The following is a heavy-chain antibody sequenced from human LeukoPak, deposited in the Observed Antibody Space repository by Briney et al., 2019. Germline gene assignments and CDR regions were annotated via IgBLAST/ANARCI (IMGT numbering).Heavy chain of an antibody. CDR2: IYHSGST. CDR3: ARRGAAGTRNNWFDP. J-gene: IGHJ5*02. CDR1: GYSISSGYY. D-gene: IGHD6-13*01. V-gene: IGHV4-38-2*02. Sequence: PSETLSLTCTVSGYSISSGYYWGWIRQPPGKGLEWIGSIYHSGSTYYNPSLKSRVTISVDTSKNQFSLKLSSVTAADTAVYYCARRGAAGTRNNWFDPWGQGTLVTVSS.